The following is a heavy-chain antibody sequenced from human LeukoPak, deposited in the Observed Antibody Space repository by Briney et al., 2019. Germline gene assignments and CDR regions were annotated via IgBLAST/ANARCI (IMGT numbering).Heavy chain of an antibody. CDR2: INSDGSST. D-gene: IGHD3-22*01. CDR3: ARTYYYDSSGWGLDY. CDR1: GFTFSSYW. V-gene: IGHV3-74*01. Sequence: GGSLRLSCAASGFTFSSYWMHWVRHAPGKGLVWVSRINSDGSSTSYADSEKGRFTISRDNAKNTLYLQMNSLRAEDTAVYYCARTYYYDSSGWGLDYWGQGTLVTVSS. J-gene: IGHJ4*02.